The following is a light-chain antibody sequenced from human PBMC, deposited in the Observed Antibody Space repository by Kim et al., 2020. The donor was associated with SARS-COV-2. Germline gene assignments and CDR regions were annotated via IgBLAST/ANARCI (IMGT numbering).Light chain of an antibody. CDR2: DAS. Sequence: DIQMTQSPSSLSASVGERVTITCQAGQNIYNYLNWYYQKPGKVPKLLIYDASNLETGVPSRFSGTGYGTDFTLTISSLQPEDIATYFCQQYDNLPITFGQGTRLEIK. V-gene: IGKV1-33*01. CDR3: QQYDNLPIT. CDR1: QNIYNY. J-gene: IGKJ5*01.